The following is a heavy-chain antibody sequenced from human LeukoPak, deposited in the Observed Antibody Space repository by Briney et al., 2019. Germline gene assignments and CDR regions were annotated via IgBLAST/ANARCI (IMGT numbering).Heavy chain of an antibody. CDR3: TYTSSSGVVY. J-gene: IGHJ4*02. CDR1: GFTFSVSA. Sequence: GGFLKLSCAASGFTFSVSAMYWVRQASGKGLEWVGRIRNKANNYATAYAASVRGRFTISREDSKNTAYLQMNSLKTEDTAVYYCTYTSSSGVVYWGQGTLVTVSS. CDR2: IRNKANNYAT. D-gene: IGHD6-6*01. V-gene: IGHV3-73*01.